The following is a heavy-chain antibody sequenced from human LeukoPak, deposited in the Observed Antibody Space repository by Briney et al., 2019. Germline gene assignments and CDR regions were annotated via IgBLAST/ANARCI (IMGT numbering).Heavy chain of an antibody. V-gene: IGHV4-39*07. CDR3: ARSIVVVPAARDGWFDP. Sequence: SETLSLTCTVSSGSISSSSYYWGWIRQPPGKGLEWIGSIYHSGITDYNPSLKSRVTISIDTSKNRFSLKLSSVTAADTAVYYCARSIVVVPAARDGWFDPWGQGTLVTVSS. CDR1: SGSISSSSYY. CDR2: IYHSGIT. J-gene: IGHJ5*02. D-gene: IGHD2-2*01.